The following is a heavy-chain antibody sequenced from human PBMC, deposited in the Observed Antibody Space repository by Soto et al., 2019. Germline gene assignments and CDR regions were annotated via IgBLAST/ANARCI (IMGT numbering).Heavy chain of an antibody. V-gene: IGHV3-21*01. CDR1: GFTFSSYA. CDR2: ISSASSET. Sequence: GSLRLSCAASGFTFSSYAMSWVRQAPGKGLEWVASISSASSETWYADSVKGRFIISRDNAQNSLFLQMNTLRPEDSAIYYCARVAYWGPGTQVTVSS. CDR3: ARVAY. J-gene: IGHJ4*02.